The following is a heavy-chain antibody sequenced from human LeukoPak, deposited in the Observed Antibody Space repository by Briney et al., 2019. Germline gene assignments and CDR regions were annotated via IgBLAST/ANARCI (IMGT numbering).Heavy chain of an antibody. Sequence: KPSQTLSLTCTVSGGSISSRSYYWGWIRQPPGKGLEWIGSIYYSGSTYYKPSLKSRVTISVDTSKNQFSLKLSSVTAADTAVYYCVRRAHSYGIDYWGQGTLVTVSS. D-gene: IGHD5-18*01. V-gene: IGHV4-39*01. J-gene: IGHJ4*02. CDR3: VRRAHSYGIDY. CDR2: IYYSGST. CDR1: GGSISSRSYY.